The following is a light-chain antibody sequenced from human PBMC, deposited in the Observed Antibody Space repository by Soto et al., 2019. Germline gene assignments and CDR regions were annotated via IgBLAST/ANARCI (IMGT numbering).Light chain of an antibody. V-gene: IGLV1-51*02. J-gene: IGLJ3*02. CDR1: SSNIGSDF. Sequence: QSVLTQPPSVSAAPGQKVTISCSGSSSNIGSDFVSWYQQLPGTAPQLLIYENIKRPSGIPDRFSGSKSATSATLVITGLQTGDEADYYCAAWDTSLSGGVFGGGTKVTVL. CDR3: AAWDTSLSGGV. CDR2: ENI.